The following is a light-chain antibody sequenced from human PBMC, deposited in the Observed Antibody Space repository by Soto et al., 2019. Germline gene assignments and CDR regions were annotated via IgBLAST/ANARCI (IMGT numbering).Light chain of an antibody. J-gene: IGKJ3*01. V-gene: IGKV1-9*01. Sequence: DIQLTQSPSFLSASVGDRVTITCRASQGISSYLAWYQQKPGKAPKLLIYAASTLQSGVPSRFSGSGSGTEFTITISSLQPEDFASYYCQQLSVYLPFTFGPGTKIDIK. CDR1: QGISSY. CDR3: QQLSVYLPFT. CDR2: AAS.